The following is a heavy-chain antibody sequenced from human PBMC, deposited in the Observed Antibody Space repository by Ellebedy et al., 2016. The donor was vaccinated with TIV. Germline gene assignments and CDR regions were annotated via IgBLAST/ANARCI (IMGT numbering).Heavy chain of an antibody. CDR1: GFTVSSNY. V-gene: IGHV3-66*01. D-gene: IGHD5-12*01. J-gene: IGHJ4*02. CDR2: IYSGGST. CDR3: ARVVATITYGIYYFDY. Sequence: PGGSLRLSCAASGFTVSSNYMSWVRQAPGKGLEWVSIIYSGGSTYYADSVKGRFTISRDNSKNTLYLQMNSLRAEDTAVYYCARVVATITYGIYYFDYWGQGTLVTVSS.